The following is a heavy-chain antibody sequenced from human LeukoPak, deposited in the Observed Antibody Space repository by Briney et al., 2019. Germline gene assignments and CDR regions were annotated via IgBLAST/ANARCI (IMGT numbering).Heavy chain of an antibody. D-gene: IGHD3-3*01. Sequence: ASVKVSCKASGYTFTSYYMHWVRQAPGQGLEWMGIINPSGGSTSYAQKFQGRVTMTRDTSTSTVYMELSSLRSDDTAVYYCARGITIFGVVSDYGMDVWGQGTTVTVSS. J-gene: IGHJ6*02. CDR1: GYTFTSYY. CDR2: INPSGGST. V-gene: IGHV1-46*01. CDR3: ARGITIFGVVSDYGMDV.